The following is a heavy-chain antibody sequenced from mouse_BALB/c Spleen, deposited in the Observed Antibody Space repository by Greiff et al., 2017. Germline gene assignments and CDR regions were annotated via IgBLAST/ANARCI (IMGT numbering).Heavy chain of an antibody. J-gene: IGHJ2*01. V-gene: IGHV3-8*02. CDR1: GDSITSGY. CDR2: ISYSGST. CDR3: ARYRGLGRGFDY. Sequence: EVKLQESGPSLVKPSQTLSLTCSVTGDSITSGYWNWIRKFPGNKLEYMGYISYSGSTYYNPSLKSRISITRDTSKNQYYLQLNSVTTEDTATYYCARYRGLGRGFDYWGQGTTLTVSS. D-gene: IGHD4-1*01.